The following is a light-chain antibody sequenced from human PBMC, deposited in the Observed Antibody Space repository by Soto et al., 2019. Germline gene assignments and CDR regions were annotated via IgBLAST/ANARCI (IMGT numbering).Light chain of an antibody. J-gene: IGLJ1*01. CDR1: KNDIGVYDF. CDR3: NSYTTLSNRV. CDR2: EVV. Sequence: QSALTQPPSASGSPGQSVTISCTGTKNDIGVYDFVSWYQHHPGKAPRLIIYEVVQRPSGVPDRFSGSKSGNTASLTVSGLQAADEADYYCNSYTTLSNRVFGTGTKLTVL. V-gene: IGLV2-8*01.